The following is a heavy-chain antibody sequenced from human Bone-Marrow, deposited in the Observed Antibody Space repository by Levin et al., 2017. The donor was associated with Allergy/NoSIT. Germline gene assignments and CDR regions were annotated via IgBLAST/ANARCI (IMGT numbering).Heavy chain of an antibody. CDR2: IKPKADGGAT. V-gene: IGHV3-15*01. CDR3: TGFGEFPLHYYHHYGMAV. J-gene: IGHJ6*02. D-gene: IGHD3-10*01. Sequence: GGSLRLSCATSGITFTNIWMTWVRQAPGKGLEWVGHIKPKADGGATDYAAAVKGRFTVSRDDAKNTMFLHMSSLKTEDTGGYYCTGFGEFPLHYYHHYGMAVWGRGTSVTVSS. CDR1: GITFTNIW.